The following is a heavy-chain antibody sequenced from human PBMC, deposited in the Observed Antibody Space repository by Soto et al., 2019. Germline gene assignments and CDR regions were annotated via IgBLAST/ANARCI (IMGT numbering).Heavy chain of an antibody. V-gene: IGHV3-30*03. J-gene: IGHJ6*02. Sequence: QVQLVEAGGGVVQPGRSLRLSCAASGFTFKTYGMHWVRQAPGKGLEWVAVISFGGTDKYYADSGKGRFSISRDNSKSTLYLQMNNLTADDTAVYYWAREQWLREGYFYAMDVWGQWTTVTVSS. CDR3: AREQWLREGYFYAMDV. CDR2: ISFGGTDK. CDR1: GFTFKTYG. D-gene: IGHD6-19*01.